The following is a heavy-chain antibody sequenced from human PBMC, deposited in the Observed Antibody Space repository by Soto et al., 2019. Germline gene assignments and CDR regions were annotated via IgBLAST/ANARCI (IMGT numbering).Heavy chain of an antibody. CDR1: GGSFSGYY. Sequence: SETLSLTCAVYGGSFSGYYWSWIRQPPGKGLEWIGEINHSGSTNYNPSLKSRVTISVDTSKNQFSLKLSSVTAADTAVYYCARGGSERLVLYYYYGMDVWGQGTTVTVS. CDR2: INHSGST. J-gene: IGHJ6*02. D-gene: IGHD6-6*01. V-gene: IGHV4-34*01. CDR3: ARGGSERLVLYYYYGMDV.